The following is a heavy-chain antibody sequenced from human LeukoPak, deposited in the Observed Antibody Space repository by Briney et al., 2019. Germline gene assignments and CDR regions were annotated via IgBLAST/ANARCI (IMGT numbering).Heavy chain of an antibody. V-gene: IGHV3-30*04. CDR1: GFTFSSYA. J-gene: IGHJ4*02. Sequence: GGSLRLSCAASGFTFSSYAMHWVRQAPGKGLEWVAVMSYVGSNKYYADSVKGRFTISRDNSKNTLYLQMNSLRAEDTAVYYCARGYYDSSGYYHFDYWGQGTLVTVSS. CDR3: ARGYYDSSGYYHFDY. D-gene: IGHD3-22*01. CDR2: MSYVGSNK.